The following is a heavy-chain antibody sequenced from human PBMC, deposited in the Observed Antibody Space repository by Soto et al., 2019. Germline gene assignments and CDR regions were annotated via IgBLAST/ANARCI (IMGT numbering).Heavy chain of an antibody. CDR1: GYSFTSYW. Sequence: GESLKISCKGSGYSFTSYWIGWVRQMPGKGLEWMGIIYPGDSDTRYSPSFQGQVTISADKSISTAYLQWSSLKASDTAMYYCARRGVVVTWDYYNGMDVWGQGTTVTVSS. CDR2: IYPGDSDT. CDR3: ARRGVVVTWDYYNGMDV. J-gene: IGHJ6*02. V-gene: IGHV5-51*01. D-gene: IGHD2-21*02.